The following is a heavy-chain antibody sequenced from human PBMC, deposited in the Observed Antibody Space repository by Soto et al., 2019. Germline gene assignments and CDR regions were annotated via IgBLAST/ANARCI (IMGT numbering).Heavy chain of an antibody. CDR2: INHSGST. CDR1: GGSFSGYY. J-gene: IGHJ5*02. D-gene: IGHD3-3*01. Sequence: PSETLSLTCAVYGGSFSGYYWSWIRQPPGKGLEWIGEINHSGSTNYNPSLKSRVTISVDTSKNQFSLKLSSVTAADTAVYYCARGTITIFGVVINRNWFDPWGQGTLVTVS. V-gene: IGHV4-34*01. CDR3: ARGTITIFGVVINRNWFDP.